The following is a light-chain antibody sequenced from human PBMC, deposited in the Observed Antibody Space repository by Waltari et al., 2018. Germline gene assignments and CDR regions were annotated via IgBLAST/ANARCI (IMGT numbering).Light chain of an antibody. CDR2: KNN. Sequence: QSVLTQPPSVSGAPGQTVTISCIGAFSNIGAGHAAHWYQRLPGAAPKLLIHKNNNRPSGVPARFSGSRSGASASLIIAGLQSEDEADYYCQSYDNKLKVFGSGTKVNVL. V-gene: IGLV1-40*03. J-gene: IGLJ6*01. CDR1: FSNIGAGHA. CDR3: QSYDNKLKV.